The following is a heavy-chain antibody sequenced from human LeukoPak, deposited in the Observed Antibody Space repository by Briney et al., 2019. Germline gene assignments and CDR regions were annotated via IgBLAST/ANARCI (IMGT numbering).Heavy chain of an antibody. CDR3: ARGRRVDSSSWYRETFDY. V-gene: IGHV4-34*01. CDR1: GGSFSGYY. Sequence: PSETLSLTCAVYGGSFSGYYWSWIRQPPGKGLEWIGEINHSGSTNYNPSLKSRVTISVDTSKNQFSPKLSSVTAADTAVYYCARGRRVDSSSWYRETFDYWGQGTLVTVSS. D-gene: IGHD6-13*01. J-gene: IGHJ4*02. CDR2: INHSGST.